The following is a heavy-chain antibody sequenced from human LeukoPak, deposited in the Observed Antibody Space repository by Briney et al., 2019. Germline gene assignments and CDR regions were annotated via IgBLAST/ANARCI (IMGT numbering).Heavy chain of an antibody. CDR3: AKDGGLWVSAHWGDS. V-gene: IGHV3-23*01. CDR1: GFTFSSYT. Sequence: GSLRLSCAASGFTFSSYTMSWVRQAPGKGLEWVSTMTTSDGNTYYADSVKGRFTVSRDNSKNTLFLQMNSLRAEDTAVYYCAKDGGLWVSAHWGDSWGRGTLVTVSS. J-gene: IGHJ4*02. D-gene: IGHD7-27*01. CDR2: MTTSDGNT.